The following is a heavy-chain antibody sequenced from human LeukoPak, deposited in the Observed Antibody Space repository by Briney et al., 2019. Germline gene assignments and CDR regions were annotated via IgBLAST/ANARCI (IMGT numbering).Heavy chain of an antibody. CDR1: GDSISSSGYY. J-gene: IGHJ4*02. CDR3: ARATVAVPDY. V-gene: IGHV4-39*01. Sequence: SETLSLTCTVSGDSISSSGYYWGWIRQPPGKGLQWSGSIYYSGNAYYNPSLKSRVTISLDTSKNQFSLKLSSVTAADTAVYYCARATVAVPDYWGQGTLVTVSS. CDR2: IYYSGNA. D-gene: IGHD6-19*01.